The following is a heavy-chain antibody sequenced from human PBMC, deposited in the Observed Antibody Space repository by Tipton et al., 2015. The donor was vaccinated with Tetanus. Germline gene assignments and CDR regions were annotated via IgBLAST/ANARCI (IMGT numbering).Heavy chain of an antibody. V-gene: IGHV4-59*11. Sequence: TLSLTCTVSGGSINSHHWSWLRQAPGKGLEWIGYFHFTGSSNFNPTLQSRVTISGDTSKNQFSLTMRSVTADDTAVYYCARDAWKYTYGYGYFDLWGQGALVIVSS. CDR3: ARDAWKYTYGYGYFDL. J-gene: IGHJ4*02. CDR1: GGSINSHH. CDR2: FHFTGSS. D-gene: IGHD5-18*01.